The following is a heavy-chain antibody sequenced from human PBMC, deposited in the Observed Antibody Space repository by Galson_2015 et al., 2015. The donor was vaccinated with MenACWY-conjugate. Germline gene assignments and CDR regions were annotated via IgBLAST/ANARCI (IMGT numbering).Heavy chain of an antibody. Sequence: SLRLSCAGAGFTFDDKDMHWVRHAPGKGVGWGSGISWDSGSIDYADSVKGRFTISRDNAKNSLYLQISSLRAEDTALYYCAKSAEYSSGWYAIEYWGQGALVTVSS. V-gene: IGHV3-9*01. CDR1: GFTFDDKD. CDR2: ISWDSGSI. J-gene: IGHJ4*02. D-gene: IGHD6-13*01. CDR3: AKSAEYSSGWYAIEY.